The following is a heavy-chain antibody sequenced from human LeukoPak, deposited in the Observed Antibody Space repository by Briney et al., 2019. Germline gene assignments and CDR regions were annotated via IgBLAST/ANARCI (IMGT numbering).Heavy chain of an antibody. Sequence: SETLSLTCTVSGGSIRSSYYYWGWIRQPPGKGLEWIGSIYDSGSTYYNPSLKSRVTISVDTSKNQFSLKLSSVTAADTAVYYCARVNYGSATKEDYWGQGTLVTVSS. V-gene: IGHV4-39*07. CDR2: IYDSGST. D-gene: IGHD3-10*01. CDR3: ARVNYGSATKEDY. J-gene: IGHJ4*02. CDR1: GGSIRSSYYY.